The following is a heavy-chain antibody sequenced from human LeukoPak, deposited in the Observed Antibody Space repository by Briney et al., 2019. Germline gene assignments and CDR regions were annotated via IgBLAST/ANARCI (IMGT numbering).Heavy chain of an antibody. CDR1: GFTFSSNT. CDR3: TKDRSRSWAFDY. V-gene: IGHV3-30*04. J-gene: IGHJ4*02. CDR2: ISSDGRNK. D-gene: IGHD3-10*01. Sequence: GGSLRLSCAASGFTFSSNTMHWVRQAPGKGLEWVAVISSDGRNKDYADSVKGRFTISRDNSKNTLDLQMNSLRAEGTAVYYCTKDRSRSWAFDYCGQGTLVTVPS.